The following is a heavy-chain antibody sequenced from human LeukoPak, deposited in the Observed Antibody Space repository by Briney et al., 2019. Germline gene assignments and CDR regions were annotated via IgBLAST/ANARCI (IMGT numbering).Heavy chain of an antibody. CDR1: GFTFSSYA. CDR3: AAKPHPICSSTSCYTFDY. D-gene: IGHD2-2*01. J-gene: IGHJ4*02. V-gene: IGHV3-23*01. Sequence: GGSLRLSCAASGFTFSSYAMSWVRQAPGKGLEWVSSISGRGGSTYNADSVKGRFTISRDNSKNTLYLQMNSLRAEDTAVYYCAAKPHPICSSTSCYTFDYWGQGTLVTVSS. CDR2: ISGRGGST.